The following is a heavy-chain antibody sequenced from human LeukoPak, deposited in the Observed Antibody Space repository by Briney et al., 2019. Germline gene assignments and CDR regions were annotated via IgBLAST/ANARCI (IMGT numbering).Heavy chain of an antibody. CDR3: TGSPEGYCTNGVCYPNYYYYYMDV. CDR2: IRSKANSYAT. CDR1: GFTFEVYG. Sequence: GGSLRLSCAASGFTFEVYGMSWVRQAPGKGLEWVGRIRSKANSYATAYAASVKGRFTISRDDSKNTAYLQMNSLKTEDTAVYYCTGSPEGYCTNGVCYPNYYYYYMDVWGKGTTVTVSS. D-gene: IGHD2-8*01. J-gene: IGHJ6*03. V-gene: IGHV3-73*01.